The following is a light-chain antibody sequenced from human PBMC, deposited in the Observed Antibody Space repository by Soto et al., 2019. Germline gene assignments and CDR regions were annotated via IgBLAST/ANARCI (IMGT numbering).Light chain of an antibody. CDR3: QQSYSTPKT. CDR2: AAS. J-gene: IGKJ1*01. V-gene: IGKV1-39*01. CDR1: QSISGY. Sequence: DIQMTQSPSSLSASVGDRVTITCRASQSISGYLNWYQQKPGKAPNLLIYAASSLQSGVPSRFSGSGSGTDFTLTISSLQPEDFATYYCQQSYSTPKTFGQGTKVDI.